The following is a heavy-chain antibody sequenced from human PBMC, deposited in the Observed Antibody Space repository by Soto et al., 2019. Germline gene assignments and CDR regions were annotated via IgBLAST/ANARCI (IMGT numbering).Heavy chain of an antibody. Sequence: PSETLSLTCAVSGDSVSNDNYYWSWIRQPPGKGLEWIGYIYYSGTTNYNSYLKSRLSLSVDMSKNQFSLKLASVTAADTAVYYCAKGALSTYFDWGQGTLVTVSS. V-gene: IGHV4-61*01. D-gene: IGHD3-9*01. CDR2: IYYSGTT. CDR3: AKGALSTYFD. J-gene: IGHJ4*02. CDR1: GDSVSNDNYY.